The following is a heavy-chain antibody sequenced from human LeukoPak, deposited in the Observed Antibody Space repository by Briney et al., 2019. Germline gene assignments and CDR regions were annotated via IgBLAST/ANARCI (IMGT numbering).Heavy chain of an antibody. CDR1: GFTFSGYW. Sequence: PGGSLRLSCAASGFTFSGYWMTWVRQAPGKGLEWVANLNQDGSVKFYVDSVKGRFTISRDNAKNSLFLQMNSLRAEDTAVYYCARDAYSDASESWGQGTLFTVSS. D-gene: IGHD5-18*01. V-gene: IGHV3-7*01. CDR2: LNQDGSVK. J-gene: IGHJ5*02. CDR3: ARDAYSDASES.